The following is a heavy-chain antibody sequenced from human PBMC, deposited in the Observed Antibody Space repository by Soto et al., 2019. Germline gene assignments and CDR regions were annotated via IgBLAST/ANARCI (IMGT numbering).Heavy chain of an antibody. D-gene: IGHD4-17*01. CDR3: ARARNDYGTKNNWFDP. CDR2: INHSGST. J-gene: IGHJ5*02. Sequence: SETLSLTCAVYGGSFSGYYWSWIRQPPGKGLEWIGEINHSGSTNYNPSLKSRVTISVDTSKNQFSLKLSSVTAADTAVYYCARARNDYGTKNNWFDPWGQGTLVTVSS. V-gene: IGHV4-34*01. CDR1: GGSFSGYY.